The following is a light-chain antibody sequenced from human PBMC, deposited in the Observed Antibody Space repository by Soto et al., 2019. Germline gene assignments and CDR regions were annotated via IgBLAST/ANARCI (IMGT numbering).Light chain of an antibody. CDR2: WAS. Sequence: EIVMTQSPDSLAVSLGERATINCKSSQRVLYSSNNKNYLAWYQQRPGQPPKLLIYWASTRESGVPDRFSGSGSGTDFTLTITSLQAEDVAVYYCQQYESTPPTFGQGTKLEIK. CDR1: QRVLYSSNNKNY. J-gene: IGKJ2*01. V-gene: IGKV4-1*01. CDR3: QQYESTPPT.